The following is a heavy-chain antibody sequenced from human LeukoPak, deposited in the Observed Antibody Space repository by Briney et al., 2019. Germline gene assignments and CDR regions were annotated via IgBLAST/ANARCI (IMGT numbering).Heavy chain of an antibody. V-gene: IGHV3-15*01. CDR2: SKTDGGTT. D-gene: IGHD5-18*01. Sequence: GGSLRLSCAASGFTFSNAWMKSKTDGGTTDYAAPVKGRFTISRDDSKNTLYLQMNSLKTEDTAVYYCTTLRPYIQPRWGQGTMVTVSS. J-gene: IGHJ3*01. CDR3: TTLRPYIQPR. CDR1: GFTFSNAW.